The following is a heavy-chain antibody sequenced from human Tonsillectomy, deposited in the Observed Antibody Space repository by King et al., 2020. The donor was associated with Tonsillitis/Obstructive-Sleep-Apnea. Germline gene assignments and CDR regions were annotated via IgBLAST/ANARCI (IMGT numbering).Heavy chain of an antibody. J-gene: IGHJ4*02. CDR2: ISGDGLST. CDR1: GFNLDDSA. Sequence: QLVQSGGGVVQPGGSLKLSCAASGFNLDDSAIHWVRQAPGKGLEWVSLISGDGLSTYYADSVKGRFTISRDNTKNSLYLQMSSLRTEDTALYYCAKALDLLPRLDYWGQGTLVTVSS. CDR3: AKALDLLPRLDY. V-gene: IGHV3-43*02. D-gene: IGHD1-26*01.